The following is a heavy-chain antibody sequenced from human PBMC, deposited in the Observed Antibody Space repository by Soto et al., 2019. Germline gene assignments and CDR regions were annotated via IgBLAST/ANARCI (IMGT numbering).Heavy chain of an antibody. CDR3: SRSLDS. CDR2: INQDGSQK. CDR1: GFTFSTYW. Sequence: EVQLTESGGGLVQPGGSLRLSCAASGFTFSTYWMDWVRQTPGRGLEWVANINQDGSQKNYVESVKGRFTISRDNARNTLYLQMSSLTAEDSALYYCSRSLDSWGQGTLVTVSS. J-gene: IGHJ4*02. V-gene: IGHV3-7*01.